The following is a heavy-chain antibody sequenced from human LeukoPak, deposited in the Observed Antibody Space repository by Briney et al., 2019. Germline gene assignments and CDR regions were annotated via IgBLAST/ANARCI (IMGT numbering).Heavy chain of an antibody. CDR1: GGTFSSYA. CDR3: AIKFVVPAALDY. CDR2: INPNSGAT. V-gene: IGHV1-2*02. J-gene: IGHJ4*02. Sequence: GASVKVSCKASGGTFSSYAISWVRQAPGQGLEWMGWINPNSGATNYAPKFQGRVTMTRDTSITTAYMELSSLRSDDTAVYYCAIKFVVPAALDYWGPGTVVTVSS. D-gene: IGHD2-2*01.